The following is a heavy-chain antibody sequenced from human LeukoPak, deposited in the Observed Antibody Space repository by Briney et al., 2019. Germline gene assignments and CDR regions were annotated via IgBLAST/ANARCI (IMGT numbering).Heavy chain of an antibody. Sequence: GGSLRLSCAASGFTFSSYWMHWVRQAPGKGLVWVSRINTDGSSTTYADSVKGRFTISRDSAKNTLYLQMNSLRAEDTAVYYCARATGYPSSIYYFDYWGQGTLVTVSS. J-gene: IGHJ4*02. CDR2: INTDGSST. CDR1: GFTFSSYW. D-gene: IGHD5-12*01. V-gene: IGHV3-74*01. CDR3: ARATGYPSSIYYFDY.